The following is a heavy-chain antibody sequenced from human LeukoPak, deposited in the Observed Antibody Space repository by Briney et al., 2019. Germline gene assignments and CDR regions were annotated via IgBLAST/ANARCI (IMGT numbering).Heavy chain of an antibody. D-gene: IGHD4-23*01. CDR3: ARDPPETKVVTPFYHHYLDV. Sequence: SQTLSLTCTVSGGSISSGGYYWSWIRQHPGKGLEWIGYIYYSGSTYYNPSLKSRVTISVDTSKNQFSLELSSVTAADTAVYYCARDPPETKVVTPFYHHYLDVWGKGTPVTVP. V-gene: IGHV4-31*03. CDR2: IYYSGST. CDR1: GGSISSGGYY. J-gene: IGHJ6*03.